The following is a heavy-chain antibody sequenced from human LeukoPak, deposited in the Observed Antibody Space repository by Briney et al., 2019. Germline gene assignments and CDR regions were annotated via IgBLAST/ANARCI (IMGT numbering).Heavy chain of an antibody. CDR3: ARERVRNHYYYGMDV. CDR2: INPNSGGT. Sequence: ASVKVSCTASGYTFTGYYMHWVRQAPGQGLEWMGWINPNSGGTNYAQKFQGRVTMTRDTSISTAYMELSRLRSDDTAVYYCARERVRNHYYYGMDVWGQGTTVTVSS. J-gene: IGHJ6*02. CDR1: GYTFTGYY. V-gene: IGHV1-2*02. D-gene: IGHD1-14*01.